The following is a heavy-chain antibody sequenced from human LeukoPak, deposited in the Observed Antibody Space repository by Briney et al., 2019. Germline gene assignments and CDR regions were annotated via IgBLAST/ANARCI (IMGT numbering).Heavy chain of an antibody. CDR2: IYHSGNT. CDR1: GDSISDYY. J-gene: IGHJ4*02. CDR3: ARDAHLVGYFDY. V-gene: IGHV4-59*01. Sequence: SETLSLTCTVSGDSISDYYWTWVRQPPGKGLEWIGHIYHSGNTNYNPSLKSRVTISIDTSRNQLSLKLSSVTAADTAVYYCARDAHLVGYFDYWGQGSLVTVSS. D-gene: IGHD3-3*02.